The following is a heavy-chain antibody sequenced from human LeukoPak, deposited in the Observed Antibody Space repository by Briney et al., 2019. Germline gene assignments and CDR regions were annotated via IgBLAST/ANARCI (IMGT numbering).Heavy chain of an antibody. CDR2: IYYSGST. V-gene: IGHV4-30-4*01. D-gene: IGHD2-2*02. J-gene: IGHJ6*03. CDR3: ARTLYCSSTSCYKVPDYYYYYYMDV. Sequence: SETLSLTCTVSGGSISSGDYYWSWIRQPPGKGLEWIGYIYYSGSTYYNPSLKSRVTISVDTSKNQFSLKLSSVTAADTAVYYCARTLYCSSTSCYKVPDYYYYYYMDVWGKGTTVTVSS. CDR1: GGSISSGDYY.